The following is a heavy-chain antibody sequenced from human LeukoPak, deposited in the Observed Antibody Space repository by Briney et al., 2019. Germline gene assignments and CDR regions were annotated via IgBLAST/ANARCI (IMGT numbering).Heavy chain of an antibody. J-gene: IGHJ4*02. CDR3: ARVTRWAGLDF. CDR1: GGSISSGDKY. D-gene: IGHD2-21*02. CDR2: IYYSGST. Sequence: SETLSLTCNVSGGSISSGDKYWSWIRQPPGKGLEWIGYIYYSGSTYYNQSLKSRLTISVDTSENQFSLHLTSVTAADTAVYFCARVTRWAGLDFWGQGTLVTVSS. V-gene: IGHV4-30-4*02.